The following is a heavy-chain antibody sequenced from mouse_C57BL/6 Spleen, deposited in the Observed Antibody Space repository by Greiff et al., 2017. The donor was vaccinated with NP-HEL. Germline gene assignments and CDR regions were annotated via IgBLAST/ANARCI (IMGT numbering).Heavy chain of an antibody. CDR1: GYSITSGYY. V-gene: IGHV3-6*01. Sequence: EVKLMESGPGLVKPSQSLSLTCSVTGYSITSGYYWNWIRQFPGNKLEWMGYISYDGSNNYNPSLKNRISITRDTSKNQFFLKLNSVTTEDTATYYCARAPIVTDLRYYFDYWGQGTTLTVSS. J-gene: IGHJ2*01. D-gene: IGHD2-5*01. CDR2: ISYDGSN. CDR3: ARAPIVTDLRYYFDY.